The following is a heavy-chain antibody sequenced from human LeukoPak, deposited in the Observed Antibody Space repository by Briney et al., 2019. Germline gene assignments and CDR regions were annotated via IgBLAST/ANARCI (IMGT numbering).Heavy chain of an antibody. Sequence: GGSLRLSCAASGFTFSSYAMHWVRQAPGKGLEYVSAISSNVGSTYYANSVKGRFTISRDNSKNTLYLQMGSLRAEDMAVYYCASSRYFDWLLLDWGQGTLVTVSS. J-gene: IGHJ4*02. D-gene: IGHD3-9*01. CDR1: GFTFSSYA. V-gene: IGHV3-64*01. CDR3: ASSRYFDWLLLD. CDR2: ISSNVGST.